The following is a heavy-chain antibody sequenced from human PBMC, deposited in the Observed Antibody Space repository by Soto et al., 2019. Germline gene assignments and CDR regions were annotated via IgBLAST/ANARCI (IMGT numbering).Heavy chain of an antibody. Sequence: GASVKVSCKASGYTFTSYAISWVRQANGQGLEWMGWISAYNGNTNYAQKLQGRVTMTTDTSTSTAYMELRSLRSDDTAVYYCARDVAPLVSEVVENSWFDPWGQGTLVTVSS. V-gene: IGHV1-18*01. J-gene: IGHJ5*02. CDR3: ARDVAPLVSEVVENSWFDP. D-gene: IGHD2-15*01. CDR2: ISAYNGNT. CDR1: GYTFTSYA.